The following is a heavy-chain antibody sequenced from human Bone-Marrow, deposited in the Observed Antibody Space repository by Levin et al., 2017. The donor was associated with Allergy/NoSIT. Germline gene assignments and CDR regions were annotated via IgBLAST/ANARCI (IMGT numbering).Heavy chain of an antibody. CDR1: GGSMTIYD. J-gene: IGHJ4*02. CDR3: ARGQNEILTGDDS. Sequence: PSQTLSLTCTVSGGSMTIYDWSWIRQPPGKGLEWIGYISYTGKTNYNSSLKTRLSLSVDTSKNHFYLNLNSVTAADTAVYFCARGQNEILTGDDSLGLGTLVTVSS. CDR2: ISYTGKT. V-gene: IGHV4-59*01. D-gene: IGHD3-9*01.